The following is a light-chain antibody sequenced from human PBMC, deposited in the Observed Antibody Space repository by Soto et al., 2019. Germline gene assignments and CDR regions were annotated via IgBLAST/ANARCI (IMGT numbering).Light chain of an antibody. Sequence: DILMTQSTLSLPVTPGEPDSISCSSSQSLLHSDGYNYLDWYLQKPGQSPXLLIYLGSNRASGVPDRFSGSGSGTDFTLKISRVEAEDVGIYYCMQALQARTFGHGTKVDIK. V-gene: IGKV2-28*01. CDR2: LGS. J-gene: IGKJ1*01. CDR1: QSLLHSDGYNY. CDR3: MQALQART.